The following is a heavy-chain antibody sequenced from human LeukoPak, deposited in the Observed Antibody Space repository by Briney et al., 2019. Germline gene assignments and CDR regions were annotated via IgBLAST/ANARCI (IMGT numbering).Heavy chain of an antibody. D-gene: IGHD1-7*01. CDR1: GFSYSSYA. CDR3: TRGLTSLNLYFFDL. V-gene: IGHV3-23*01. J-gene: IGHJ4*01. Sequence: GGFLRLSCVASGFSYSSYAMSWVRQVPGRGLEWVSAISGNGDTTYHTSSVKGRFTMSRDNSKNTLYLQMSSLRAEDTAVYYCTRGLTSLNLYFFDLWGQEPWSPSPQ. CDR2: ISGNGDTT.